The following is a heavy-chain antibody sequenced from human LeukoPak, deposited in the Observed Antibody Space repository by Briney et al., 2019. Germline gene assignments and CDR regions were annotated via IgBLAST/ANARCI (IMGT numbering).Heavy chain of an antibody. CDR2: ISGSGGST. J-gene: IGHJ5*02. V-gene: IGHV3-23*01. Sequence: PGGSLRLSCAASGFTFSSYAMSWVRQAPGKGLEWVSAISGSGGSTYYADSVKGRFTISRDNSKNTLYLQMNSLRAEDTAVYYCAKARPFTIFGVVGPWFDPWGQGTLVTVSS. CDR1: GFTFSSYA. CDR3: AKARPFTIFGVVGPWFDP. D-gene: IGHD3-3*01.